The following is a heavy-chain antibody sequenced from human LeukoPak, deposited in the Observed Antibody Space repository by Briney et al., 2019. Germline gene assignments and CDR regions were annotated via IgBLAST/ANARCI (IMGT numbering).Heavy chain of an antibody. CDR3: ATVVYTYDFWSGYSPPDQYFQH. V-gene: IGHV1-24*01. Sequence: ASVKVSCKVSGYTLTELSMHWGRQAPGKGLEWRGGFDPEDGETIYAQKFQGRVTMTEDTSTDTAYMELSSLRSEDTAVYYCATVVYTYDFWSGYSPPDQYFQHWGQGTLVTVSS. D-gene: IGHD3-3*01. J-gene: IGHJ1*01. CDR1: GYTLTELS. CDR2: FDPEDGET.